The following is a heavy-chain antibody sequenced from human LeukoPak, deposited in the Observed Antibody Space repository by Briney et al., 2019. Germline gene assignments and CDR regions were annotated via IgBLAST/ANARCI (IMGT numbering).Heavy chain of an antibody. CDR3: ARQSITMVRGVIPLGY. V-gene: IGHV4-38-2*01. D-gene: IGHD3-10*01. J-gene: IGHJ4*02. CDR2: IYHSGST. CDR1: GYSISSGYY. Sequence: SETLSLTCAVSGYSISSGYYWGWIRQPPGKGLEWIGSIYHSGSTYYNPSLKSRVTISVDTSKNQFSLKLSSVTAADTAAYYCARQSITMVRGVIPLGYWGQGTLVTVSS.